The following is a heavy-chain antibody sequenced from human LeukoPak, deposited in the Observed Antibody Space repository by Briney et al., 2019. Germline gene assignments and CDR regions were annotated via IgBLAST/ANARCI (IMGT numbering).Heavy chain of an antibody. CDR1: EFSVGSNH. D-gene: IGHD3-10*01. V-gene: IGHV3-66*01. Sequence: GGSLRLSCAASEFSVGSNHMTWVRRAPGKGLEWVSLIYSGGSTYYADSVKGRFTISRDNSKNTLYLQMNSLRAEDTAVYYCARDLSGGSDYWGQGTLVTVSS. CDR2: IYSGGST. CDR3: ARDLSGGSDY. J-gene: IGHJ4*02.